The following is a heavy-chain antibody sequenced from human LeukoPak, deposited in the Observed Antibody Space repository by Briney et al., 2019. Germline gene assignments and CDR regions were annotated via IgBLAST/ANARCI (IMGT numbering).Heavy chain of an antibody. J-gene: IGHJ4*02. V-gene: IGHV3-48*03. Sequence: GGPLRLSCAASGFTFCSYEMIWVPQAPGKGLEWVSYISSTGSTVYYADSVKGRSTISRDNAKNSLYLQMNSLRAEDTAVYYCARQIAHFDYWGQGTLVTVSS. CDR2: ISSTGSTV. CDR3: ARQIAHFDY. CDR1: GFTFCSYE. D-gene: IGHD2-15*01.